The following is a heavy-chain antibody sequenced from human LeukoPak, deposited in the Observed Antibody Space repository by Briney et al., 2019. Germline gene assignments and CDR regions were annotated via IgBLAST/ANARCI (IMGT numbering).Heavy chain of an antibody. CDR3: ARDPEYQLLSYFDY. D-gene: IGHD2-2*01. CDR1: GFIFSSYA. J-gene: IGHJ4*02. Sequence: GGSLRLSCAVSGFIFSSYAMSWVRQAPGKGLEWVSAMSGGGSSTYYADSVKGRFTISRDNSKNTLYLQMNSLRAEDTAVYYCARDPEYQLLSYFDYWGQGTLITVSS. V-gene: IGHV3-23*01. CDR2: MSGGGSST.